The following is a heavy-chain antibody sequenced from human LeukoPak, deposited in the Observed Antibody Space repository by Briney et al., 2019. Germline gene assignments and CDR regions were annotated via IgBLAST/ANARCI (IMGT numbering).Heavy chain of an antibody. V-gene: IGHV1-2*02. CDR3: ARDAFWGRGPNWFDP. J-gene: IGHJ5*02. D-gene: IGHD3-16*01. Sequence: GASVKVSCKASGYTFTVYYMHWVRQAPGQGLEWMGWINPNSGGTNYAQKFQGRVTMTRDTSISTAYMELSRLRSDDTAVYYCARDAFWGRGPNWFDPWGQGTLVTVSS. CDR1: GYTFTVYY. CDR2: INPNSGGT.